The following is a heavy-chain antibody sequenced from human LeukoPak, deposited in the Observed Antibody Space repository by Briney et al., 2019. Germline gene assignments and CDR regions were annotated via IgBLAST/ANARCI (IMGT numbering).Heavy chain of an antibody. CDR3: ARGDGYSYGRVDY. D-gene: IGHD5-18*01. V-gene: IGHV3-74*01. CDR1: GFTFSSYW. J-gene: IGHJ4*02. Sequence: PGGSLRLSCAASGFTFSSYWMHWVRQAPGKGLVWVSRINSDGSSTSYADSVKGRFTISRDNAKNTLYLQMNSLRAEDTAVYYCARGDGYSYGRVDYWGQGTLVTVSS. CDR2: INSDGSST.